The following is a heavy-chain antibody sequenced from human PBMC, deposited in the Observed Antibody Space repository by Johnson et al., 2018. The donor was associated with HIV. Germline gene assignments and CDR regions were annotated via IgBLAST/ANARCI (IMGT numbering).Heavy chain of an antibody. J-gene: IGHJ3*02. CDR2: ISYDGSNK. Sequence: QVQLVESGGGVVQPGRSLRLSCAASGFSFSSYGMHWVRQAPGKGLEWVAVISYDGSNKYYADSVKGRFTITTDNAKNSLYLQMNSLRAEDTVVYYCARESRAGLELRGHAFDIWGQGTMVTVSS. CDR1: GFSFSSYG. D-gene: IGHD1-7*01. V-gene: IGHV3-30*03. CDR3: ARESRAGLELRGHAFDI.